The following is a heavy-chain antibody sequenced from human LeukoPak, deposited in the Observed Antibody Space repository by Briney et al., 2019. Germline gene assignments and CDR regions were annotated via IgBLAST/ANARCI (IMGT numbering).Heavy chain of an antibody. Sequence: SETLSLTCTVSGGSISSYYWSWIRQPPGKGVEWIGYIYYSGSTNYNPSLKSRVTISVDTSKNQFSLKLSSVTAADTAVYYCARGTVAVAGHFDYWGQGTLVTVSS. CDR2: IYYSGST. V-gene: IGHV4-59*01. J-gene: IGHJ4*02. CDR1: GGSISSYY. D-gene: IGHD6-19*01. CDR3: ARGTVAVAGHFDY.